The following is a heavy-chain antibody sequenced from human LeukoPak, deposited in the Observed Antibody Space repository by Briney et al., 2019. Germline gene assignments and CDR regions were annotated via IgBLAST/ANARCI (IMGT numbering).Heavy chain of an antibody. D-gene: IGHD4-17*01. CDR2: INHSGST. J-gene: IGHJ1*01. CDR1: GGSFSGYY. CDR3: ARVNDGDDFIEYFQH. Sequence: SETLSLTCAVYGGSFSGYYWSWVRQPPGKGLEWIGEINHSGSTNYNPSLKSRVTISVDTSKNQFSLKLSSVTAADTAVYYCARVNDGDDFIEYFQHWGQGTLVTVSS. V-gene: IGHV4-34*01.